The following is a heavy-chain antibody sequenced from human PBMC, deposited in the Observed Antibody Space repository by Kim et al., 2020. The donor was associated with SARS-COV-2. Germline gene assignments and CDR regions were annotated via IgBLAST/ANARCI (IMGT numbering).Heavy chain of an antibody. CDR3: LRQNPSGSSYGPIY. CDR1: GYSFTSHW. CDR2: IFPGDSDT. Sequence: GESLKISCKGSGYSFTSHWVAWVRQMPGKGLEWMGNIFPGDSDTRYSPSFQGHVTISADTSITTVYLQWSSLKSSDTAIYYCLRQNPSGSSYGPIYWGQGTLVTVSS. V-gene: IGHV5-51*01. D-gene: IGHD5-18*01. J-gene: IGHJ4*02.